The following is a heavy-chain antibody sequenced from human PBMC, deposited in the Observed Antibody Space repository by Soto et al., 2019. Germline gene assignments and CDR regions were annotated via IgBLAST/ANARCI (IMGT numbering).Heavy chain of an antibody. V-gene: IGHV4-28*01. J-gene: IGHJ4*02. D-gene: IGHD1-26*01. CDR1: GYSISSSNW. CDR3: ARREIQGPIDY. CDR2: IYYSGTT. Sequence: SETLSLTCAVSGYSISSSNWWGWTRQPPGKGLEWIGYIYYSGTTYYNPSLKSRVTMSVDTSKNQFSLKLTSVTAVDTAVYYCARREIQGPIDYWGQGNLVTVS.